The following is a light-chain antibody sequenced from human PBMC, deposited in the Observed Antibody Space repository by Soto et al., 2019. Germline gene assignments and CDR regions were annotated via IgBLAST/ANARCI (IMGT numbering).Light chain of an antibody. Sequence: EIVLTQSPGTLSLSPGEGATLSCRASQSVSSSYLAWYQQKPGQAPRLLIYGASSRATGIPDRFSGSGSGTDFTLTISRLEPEDFAVYYCQHYGSSPGLTFGGGTKVEIK. CDR3: QHYGSSPGLT. CDR2: GAS. J-gene: IGKJ4*01. V-gene: IGKV3-20*01. CDR1: QSVSSSY.